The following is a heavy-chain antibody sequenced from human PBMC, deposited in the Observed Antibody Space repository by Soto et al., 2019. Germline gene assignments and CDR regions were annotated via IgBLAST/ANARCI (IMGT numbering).Heavy chain of an antibody. CDR3: ARLPGPLVSVLYIYPVDARETPSDVDV. V-gene: IGHV3-30*03. CDR1: GFTFSSYA. D-gene: IGHD2-15*01. J-gene: IGHJ6*02. CDR2: VSFVGSNK. Sequence: GGPLRLSCAASGFTFSSYAMSWARQAPGKGLEWVAVVSFVGSNKYYRDPVKGRFTISKDNVKNTLFLQMNDLRHEDTAVYYCARLPGPLVSVLYIYPVDARETPSDVDVWGQGPSVTVSS.